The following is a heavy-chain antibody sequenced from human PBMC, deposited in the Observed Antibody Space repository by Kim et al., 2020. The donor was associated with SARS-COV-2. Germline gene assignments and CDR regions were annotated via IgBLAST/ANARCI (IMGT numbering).Heavy chain of an antibody. V-gene: IGHV3-21*01. Sequence: IYYADSVKGRFTISRDNAKNSLYLQMNSLRAEDTAVYYCARVLNNDAFDIWGRGTMVTVSS. J-gene: IGHJ3*02. CDR3: ARVLNNDAFDI. CDR2: I.